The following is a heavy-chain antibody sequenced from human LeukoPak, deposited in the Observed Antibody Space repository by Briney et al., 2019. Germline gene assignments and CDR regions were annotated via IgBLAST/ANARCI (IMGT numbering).Heavy chain of an antibody. CDR2: IFGVGRA. D-gene: IGHD2-8*01. J-gene: IGHJ4*02. CDR3: ARMYPALFDN. CDR1: GGSINNYY. Sequence: PSETLSPTGKVSGGSINNYYWNGFRQPAGKDLGWIGRIFGVGRANYNPSLKSPVTMSVDTSKSQFSLKLISLPAVATAEYYCARMYPALFDNWGQGTLVTVSS. V-gene: IGHV4-4*07.